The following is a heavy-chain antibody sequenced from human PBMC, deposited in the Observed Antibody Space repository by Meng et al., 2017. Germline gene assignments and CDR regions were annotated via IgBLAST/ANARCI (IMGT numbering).Heavy chain of an antibody. Sequence: QVRVVRAGAEVKKPGSSVKVSCKASGYTFTSYDINWVRQATGQGLEWMGWMNPNSGNTGYAQKFQGRVTMTRNTSISTAYMELSSLRSEDTAVYYCARGDIVVVPAALFDPWGQGTLVTVSS. CDR1: GYTFTSYD. CDR2: MNPNSGNT. D-gene: IGHD2-2*01. J-gene: IGHJ5*02. CDR3: ARGDIVVVPAALFDP. V-gene: IGHV1-8*01.